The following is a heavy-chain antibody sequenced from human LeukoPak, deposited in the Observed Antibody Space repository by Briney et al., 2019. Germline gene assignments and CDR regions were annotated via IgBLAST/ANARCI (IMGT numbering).Heavy chain of an antibody. CDR3: ATVPVGGMGGWFDP. Sequence: ASVKVSCKVSGYTLTELSMHWVRQAPGKGLEWMGGLDPEDGETIYAQKFQGRVTMTEDTSTDTAYMELSSLRSEDTAVYYCATVPVGGMGGWFDPWGQGTLVTVSS. V-gene: IGHV1-24*01. D-gene: IGHD1-26*01. J-gene: IGHJ5*02. CDR2: LDPEDGET. CDR1: GYTLTELS.